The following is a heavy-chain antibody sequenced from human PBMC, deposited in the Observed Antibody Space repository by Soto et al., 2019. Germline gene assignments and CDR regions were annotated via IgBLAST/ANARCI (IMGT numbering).Heavy chain of an antibody. CDR2: INHSGST. CDR1: GGSFSGYY. J-gene: IGHJ4*02. CDR3: ARRGSYYDYGWGSYRSNVPVVVLDY. V-gene: IGHV4-34*01. D-gene: IGHD3-16*02. Sequence: PSETLSLTCAVYGGSFSGYYWSWIRQPPGKGLEWIGEINHSGSTNYNPSLKSRVTISVDTSKNQFSLKLSSVTAADTAVYYCARRGSYYDYGWGSYRSNVPVVVLDYWGQGTLVTVSS.